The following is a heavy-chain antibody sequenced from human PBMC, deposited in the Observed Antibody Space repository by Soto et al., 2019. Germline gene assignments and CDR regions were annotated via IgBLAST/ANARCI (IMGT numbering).Heavy chain of an antibody. CDR2: INPSGGST. J-gene: IGHJ5*02. CDR1: GYTFTSYY. CDR3: ARVVPGAEAWFGP. D-gene: IGHD2-2*01. V-gene: IGHV1-46*01. Sequence: GASVKVSCKASGYTFTSYYMHWVRPAPGQGLEWMGIINPSGGSTSYAQKFQGRVTMTRDTSTTTAYMELRSLRSDDTAVYYCARVVPGAEAWFGPWGQGTLVTVSS.